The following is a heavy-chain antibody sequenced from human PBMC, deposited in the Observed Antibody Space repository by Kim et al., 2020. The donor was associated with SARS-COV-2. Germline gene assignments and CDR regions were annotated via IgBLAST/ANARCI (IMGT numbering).Heavy chain of an antibody. J-gene: IGHJ4*01. CDR2: MNTDNGDT. D-gene: IGHD6-19*01. CDR1: GYTFTSYA. CDR3: VRTLAVSSNF. V-gene: IGHV1-3*04. Sequence: ASVKVSCKASGYTFTSYALHWVRQAPGQRLECLGWMNTDNGDTRYSQKFQGRVTMTRDTSASTAYMELSSLESEDTAVYYCVRTLAVSSNFWGQGTLVTV.